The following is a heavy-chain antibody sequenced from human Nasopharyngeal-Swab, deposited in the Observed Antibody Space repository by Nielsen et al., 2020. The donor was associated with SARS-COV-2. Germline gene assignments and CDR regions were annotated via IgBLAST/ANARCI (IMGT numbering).Heavy chain of an antibody. J-gene: IGHJ6*02. V-gene: IGHV1-24*01. CDR1: GYTLTELS. D-gene: IGHD3/OR15-3a*01. Sequence: ASVKVSCKVSGYTLTELSMHWVRQAPGKGLEWMGGFDPEDGETIHAQKFQGRVTMTEDTSTDTAYMELSSLRSEDTAVYYCATDRVRFLDFGYYYYGMDVWGQGTTVTVSS. CDR3: ATDRVRFLDFGYYYYGMDV. CDR2: FDPEDGET.